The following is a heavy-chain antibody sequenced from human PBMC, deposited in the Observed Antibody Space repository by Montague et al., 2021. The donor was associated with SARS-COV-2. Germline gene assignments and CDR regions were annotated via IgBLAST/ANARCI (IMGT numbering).Heavy chain of an antibody. D-gene: IGHD3-3*01. V-gene: IGHV4-59*01. CDR3: ARAGRIQFLEYGMDV. Sequence: SETLSLTCTVSGGSISSYYWSWIRQPPGKGLEWIGYIYYSGSTNYNPSLKSRVTISVDTSKKQFSLKLSSVTAADTAAYYCARAGRIQFLEYGMDVWGQGTTVTVSS. CDR1: GGSISSYY. J-gene: IGHJ6*02. CDR2: IYYSGST.